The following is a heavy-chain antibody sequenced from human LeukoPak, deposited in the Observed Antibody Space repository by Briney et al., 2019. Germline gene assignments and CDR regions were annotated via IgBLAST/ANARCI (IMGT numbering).Heavy chain of an antibody. D-gene: IGHD3-22*01. Sequence: ASVKVSCKASRYSFTGYYMHWVRQAPGQGLEWMGWINPNSGRTNYAQKFQGRVTMTRDTSISTAYMELSGLRSDDTAVYYCARVSVYYDSSAYYYPWSQGTLVAVSS. V-gene: IGHV1-2*02. CDR1: RYSFTGYY. CDR3: ARVSVYYDSSAYYYP. CDR2: INPNSGRT. J-gene: IGHJ5*02.